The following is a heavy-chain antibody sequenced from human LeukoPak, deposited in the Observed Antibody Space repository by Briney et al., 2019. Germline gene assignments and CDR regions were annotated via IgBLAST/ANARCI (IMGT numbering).Heavy chain of an antibody. CDR1: GFTFSSYG. CDR2: IWYDGSYK. J-gene: IGHJ4*02. V-gene: IGHV3-33*01. D-gene: IGHD2-21*02. CDR3: ARGAPLEYCGGDCSRLLDY. Sequence: LPGRSLRLSCVASGFTFSSYGIHWVRQAPGKGLEWVAFIWYDGSYKNYVDSVKGRFTISRDNSKNTLYLRMNSLRDEDTAVYYCARGAPLEYCGGDCSRLLDYWGQGTLVTVSS.